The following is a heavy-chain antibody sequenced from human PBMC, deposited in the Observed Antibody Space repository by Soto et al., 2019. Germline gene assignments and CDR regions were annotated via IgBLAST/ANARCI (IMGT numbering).Heavy chain of an antibody. CDR1: GYTFTSYG. CDR2: ISAYNGNT. CDR3: ARDSISFPRLVYDYIWGSYRYPVDY. J-gene: IGHJ4*02. V-gene: IGHV1-18*01. Sequence: ASVKVSCKASGYTFTSYGISWVRQAPGQGLEWMGWISAYNGNTNYAQKHQGRVTMTTDTSTSTDYKEMRSLRSDDTAENYCARDSISFPRLVYDYIWGSYRYPVDYWGQGTLVTVSS. D-gene: IGHD3-16*02.